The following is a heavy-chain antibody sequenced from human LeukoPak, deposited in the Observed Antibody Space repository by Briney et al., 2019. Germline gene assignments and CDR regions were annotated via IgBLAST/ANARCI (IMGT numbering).Heavy chain of an antibody. CDR3: ARDPSYTRGFFAD. D-gene: IGHD2-2*01. J-gene: IGHJ4*02. Sequence: NPSETLSLTCTVSGGSINSYYWSWIRQPAGKGLEWIERIFSDGSTSYNPSLKGRVTLSVDMSKNVFSLKLNSVTAADTAIYYCARDPSYTRGFFADWGQGTLVTVSS. V-gene: IGHV4-4*07. CDR2: IFSDGST. CDR1: GGSINSYY.